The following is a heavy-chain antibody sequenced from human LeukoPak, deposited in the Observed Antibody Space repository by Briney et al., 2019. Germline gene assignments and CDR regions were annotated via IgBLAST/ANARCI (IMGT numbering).Heavy chain of an antibody. Sequence: TGGSLRLSCAASGFTFTSYSMDWVRQAPGKGLEWVAYINGGSTTIYYTDSVKGRFTISRDDAKNSLYLQMNSLRAEDTAVYYCARDFYSSSWRDAFDIWGQGTMVTVSS. V-gene: IGHV3-48*01. CDR3: ARDFYSSSWRDAFDI. J-gene: IGHJ3*02. CDR2: INGGSTTI. CDR1: GFTFTSYS. D-gene: IGHD6-13*01.